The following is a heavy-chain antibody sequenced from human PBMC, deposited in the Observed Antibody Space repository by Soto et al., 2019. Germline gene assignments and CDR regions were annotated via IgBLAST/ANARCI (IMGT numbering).Heavy chain of an antibody. J-gene: IGHJ4*02. CDR1: GYTFTSYY. Sequence: QVQLVQSGAEVKKPGASVKVSCKASGYTFTSYYMHWVRQAPGQGLEWMGIINPSGGSTSYAQKFQGRVPMTRATPTSTVYRGGSSLGSEDTAVYYCARVCVTMVRGVTGGGYWGQGTLVTVSS. D-gene: IGHD3-10*01. CDR2: INPSGGST. CDR3: ARVCVTMVRGVTGGGY. V-gene: IGHV1-46*03.